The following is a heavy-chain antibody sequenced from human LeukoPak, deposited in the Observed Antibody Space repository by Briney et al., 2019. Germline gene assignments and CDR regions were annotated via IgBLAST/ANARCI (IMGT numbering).Heavy chain of an antibody. D-gene: IGHD3-3*01. V-gene: IGHV1-3*01. CDR2: ISAGNGNT. J-gene: IGHJ4*02. Sequence: GASVKVSCKASGYTFTSYAIHWVRQAPGQRLEWMGWISAGNGNTKYSQNFQGRVTFISNTSATTAFMELSSLRSEDTAVYYCAKDFHDFWSGPTPPFDYWGQGTLVTVSS. CDR3: AKDFHDFWSGPTPPFDY. CDR1: GYTFTSYA.